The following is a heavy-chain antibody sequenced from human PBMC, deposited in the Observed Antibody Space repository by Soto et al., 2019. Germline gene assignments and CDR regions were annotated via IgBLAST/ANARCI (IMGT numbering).Heavy chain of an antibody. D-gene: IGHD3-3*01. CDR2: ISSNSSTI. CDR3: AKDGITIFGVVIIPYYMDV. CDR1: GFTFSSYS. Sequence: HPGGSLRLSCAASGFTFSSYSMNWVRQAPGKGLEWVSYISSNSSTIYYADSVKGRFTISRDNAKNTLYLQMNSLRAEDTAVYYCAKDGITIFGVVIIPYYMDVWGKGTTVTVSS. V-gene: IGHV3-48*01. J-gene: IGHJ6*03.